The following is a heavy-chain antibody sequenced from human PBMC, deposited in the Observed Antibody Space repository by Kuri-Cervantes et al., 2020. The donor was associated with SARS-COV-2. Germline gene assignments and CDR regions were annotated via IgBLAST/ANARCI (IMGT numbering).Heavy chain of an antibody. Sequence: GESLKISCAASGFTFSSYAMHWVRQAPGKGLEWMGGFDPEDGETIYAQKFQGRVTMTEDTSTDTAYMELSSLRSEDTAVYYCAIHTVFGVVIGRWFDPWGQGTLVTVSS. J-gene: IGHJ5*02. CDR2: FDPEDGET. D-gene: IGHD3-3*01. CDR1: GFTFSSYA. V-gene: IGHV1-24*01. CDR3: AIHTVFGVVIGRWFDP.